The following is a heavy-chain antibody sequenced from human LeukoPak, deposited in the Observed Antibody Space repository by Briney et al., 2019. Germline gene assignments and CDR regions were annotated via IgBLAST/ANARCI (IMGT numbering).Heavy chain of an antibody. J-gene: IGHJ4*02. D-gene: IGHD2-2*01. CDR1: AYTFTSYD. CDR2: MNPNSGNT. V-gene: IGHV1-8*03. Sequence: ASVKVSCKASAYTFTSYDINWVRQATGQGLEWMGWMNPNSGNTGYAQKFQGRVTITRNTSISTAYMELSSLRSEDTAVYYCARGLGYCSSTGCSGYWGQGTLVAVSS. CDR3: ARGLGYCSSTGCSGY.